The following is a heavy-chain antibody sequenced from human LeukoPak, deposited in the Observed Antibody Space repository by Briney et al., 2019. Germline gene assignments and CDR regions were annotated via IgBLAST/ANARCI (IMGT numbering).Heavy chain of an antibody. V-gene: IGHV3-21*01. D-gene: IGHD6-13*01. CDR3: ARVGSQLGTSYFDY. J-gene: IGHJ4*02. CDR2: ISISSSYI. CDR1: GFTFSSYN. Sequence: GGSLRLSCAASGFTFSSYNMNWVRQAPGKGLEWVSSISISSSYIYYAHSLKGRFTVSRDNGKNSLYLQMNSLRAEDRAVYYCARVGSQLGTSYFDYWGQGTLVTVSS.